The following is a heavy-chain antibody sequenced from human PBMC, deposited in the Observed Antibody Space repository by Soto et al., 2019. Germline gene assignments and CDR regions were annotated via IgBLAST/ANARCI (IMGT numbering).Heavy chain of an antibody. D-gene: IGHD1-26*01. CDR3: TTYEVGATIFDY. CDR2: IYPGDSDT. V-gene: IGHV5-51*01. CDR1: GYSFASHW. J-gene: IGHJ4*02. Sequence: PGESLKISCKGSGYSFASHWVAWVRQMPEKGLEWIGTIYPGDSDTKYSSAFRGHVTISADTSVSTAYLQWRSLEATDTAVYYCTTYEVGATIFDYWGQGTLVTVSS.